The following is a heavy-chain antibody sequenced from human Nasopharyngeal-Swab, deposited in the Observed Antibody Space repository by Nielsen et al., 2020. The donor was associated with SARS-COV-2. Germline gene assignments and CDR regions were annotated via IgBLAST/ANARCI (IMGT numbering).Heavy chain of an antibody. V-gene: IGHV1-3*01. CDR1: GGTFSSYA. Sequence: ASVKVSCKASGGTFSSYAISWVRQAPGQRLEWMGWINAGNGNTKYSQKFQGRVTITRDTSATTAYMELSSLRSEDTAVYYCAFVSYDSSGYYYSYWGQGTLVTVSS. CDR3: AFVSYDSSGYYYSY. CDR2: INAGNGNT. D-gene: IGHD3-22*01. J-gene: IGHJ4*02.